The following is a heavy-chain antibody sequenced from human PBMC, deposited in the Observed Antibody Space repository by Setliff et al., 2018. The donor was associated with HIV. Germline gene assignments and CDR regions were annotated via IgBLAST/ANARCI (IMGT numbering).Heavy chain of an antibody. V-gene: IGHV3-13*01. CDR3: VRLPFPPYCGGDCYSIDY. CDR2: IGTGGDT. D-gene: IGHD2-21*02. CDR1: GFAFSDYD. J-gene: IGHJ4*02. Sequence: GGSLRLSCATSGFAFSDYDFHWVRQVTGEGLEWVSAIGTGGDTYYADSVKGRFTISRENAKNSLYLQMNSLRAEDTAVYYCVRLPFPPYCGGDCYSIDYWGQGTLVTVSS.